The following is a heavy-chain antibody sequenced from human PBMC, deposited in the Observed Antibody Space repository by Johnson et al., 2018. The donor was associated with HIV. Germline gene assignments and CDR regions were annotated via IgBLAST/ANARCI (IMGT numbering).Heavy chain of an antibody. V-gene: IGHV3-66*01. D-gene: IGHD1-26*01. Sequence: VQLVESGGGLVQPGGSLRLSCAASGFTVSSNYMSWVRQAPGKGLEWVSVIYSGGSTIYYADSVKGRFTISRDNSKNSLYLQVNSLRAEDTAVYYCARSYSRWDDVFDIWGQGTMVTVSS. CDR1: GFTVSSNY. CDR2: IYSGGSTI. J-gene: IGHJ3*02. CDR3: ARSYSRWDDVFDI.